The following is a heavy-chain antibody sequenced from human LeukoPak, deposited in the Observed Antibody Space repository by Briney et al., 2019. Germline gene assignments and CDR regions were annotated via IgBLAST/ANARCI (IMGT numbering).Heavy chain of an antibody. J-gene: IGHJ6*03. CDR3: ARRIPAAIGYYYYMDV. CDR1: GYTFTYYY. V-gene: IGHV1-2*04. CDR2: INPNSGGT. Sequence: GASVKVSCKASGYTFTYYYIHWVRQAPGQGLEWMGWINPNSGGTNYAQKFQGWVTMTRDTSISTAYMELSRLRSDATAVYYCARRIPAAIGYYYYMDVWGKGTTVTVSS. D-gene: IGHD2-2*02.